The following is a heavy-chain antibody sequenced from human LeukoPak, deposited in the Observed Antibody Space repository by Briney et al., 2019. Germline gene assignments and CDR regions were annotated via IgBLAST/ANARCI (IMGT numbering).Heavy chain of an antibody. V-gene: IGHV1-46*01. D-gene: IGHD2-15*01. Sequence: GASVKVSCKASGYTFTSYYMHWVRQAPGQGLERMGIINPSGGSTSYAQKFQGSVTMTRDTSTSTVYMELSSLRSEDTAVYYCARDPPGCSGGSCYPSYYFDYWRQGTLVTVSS. CDR1: GYTFTSYY. CDR3: ARDPPGCSGGSCYPSYYFDY. CDR2: INPSGGST. J-gene: IGHJ4*02.